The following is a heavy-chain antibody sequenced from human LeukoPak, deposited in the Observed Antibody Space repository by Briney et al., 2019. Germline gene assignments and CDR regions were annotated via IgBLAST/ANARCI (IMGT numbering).Heavy chain of an antibody. CDR3: APYGDFFDY. CDR1: GFTFSRYE. J-gene: IGHJ4*02. Sequence: PGGSLRLSCAASGFTFSRYEMNWVRQAPGKGLEWVSYISSSGTTIYYADSVKGRFTISRDNAKNSLFLLMNNLRPEDTAVYYCAPYGDFFDYWGQGTLVTVSS. D-gene: IGHD4-17*01. CDR2: ISSSGTTI. V-gene: IGHV3-48*03.